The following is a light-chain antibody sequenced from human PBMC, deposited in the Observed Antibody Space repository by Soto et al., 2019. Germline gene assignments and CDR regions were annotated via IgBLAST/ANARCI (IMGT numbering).Light chain of an antibody. Sequence: EIVLTQSPGTLSLSPGERATLSCTASQSVTSSCLAWYQRKPGQAPRLLIHTTSIRATDIPDRFSGSGSGTDFTLTISRLQPEDSAVYYCQRYGNTPGYTFGQGTKLEIK. CDR2: TTS. J-gene: IGKJ2*01. V-gene: IGKV3-20*01. CDR3: QRYGNTPGYT. CDR1: QSVTSSC.